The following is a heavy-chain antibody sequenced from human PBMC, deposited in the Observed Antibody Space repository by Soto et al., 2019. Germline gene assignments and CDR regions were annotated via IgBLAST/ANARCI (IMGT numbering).Heavy chain of an antibody. CDR3: ARSPKDSQYCSSVSCWWWFDP. CDR2: ISSSSSTI. D-gene: IGHD2-15*01. V-gene: IGHV3-48*01. J-gene: IGHJ5*02. CDR1: GFTFSTYS. Sequence: EVQLVESGGGLVQPGGSLRLSCVASGFTFSTYSMHWVRQAPGKGLEWVSYISSSSSTIYYADSVKGRFTISRDNAKNSLYLQMNSLRAEDTAVYYCARSPKDSQYCSSVSCWWWFDPWGQGTLVTVSS.